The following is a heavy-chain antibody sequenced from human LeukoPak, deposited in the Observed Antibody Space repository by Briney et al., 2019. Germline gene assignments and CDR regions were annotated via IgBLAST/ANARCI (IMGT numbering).Heavy chain of an antibody. CDR1: GYIFTSYN. V-gene: IGHV1-46*01. CDR3: ARDQARGAVN. Sequence: GASVKVSCKASGYIFTSYNIYWVRQAPGQGLEWMGIINPSGGSTNYAQKFQGRVTMTRDTSTSTVYMELSSLRSDDTAVDYCARDQARGAVNWGQGTLVTVSS. J-gene: IGHJ4*02. D-gene: IGHD1-26*01. CDR2: INPSGGST.